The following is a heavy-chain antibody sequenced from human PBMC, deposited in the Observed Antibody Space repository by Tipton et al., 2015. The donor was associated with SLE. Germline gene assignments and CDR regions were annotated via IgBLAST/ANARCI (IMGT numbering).Heavy chain of an antibody. Sequence: SLRLSCAASGFTVSTSYMSWVRQAPGKGLEWVSIIYSAGSTFYADSVKGRFTVSRDNSKNTLYLQMNSLRPDDTAVYYCARDAWGTTGDWFDPWGQGTLVTVSS. J-gene: IGHJ5*02. CDR1: GFTVSTSY. V-gene: IGHV3-53*05. D-gene: IGHD3-16*01. CDR2: IYSAGST. CDR3: ARDAWGTTGDWFDP.